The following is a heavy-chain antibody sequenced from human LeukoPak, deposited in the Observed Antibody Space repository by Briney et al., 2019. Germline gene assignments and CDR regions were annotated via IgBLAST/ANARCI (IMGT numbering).Heavy chain of an antibody. Sequence: PSQTLSLTCTVSGGSISSAGFYSNWIRQHPGKGLEWIGCISYSGSTYYNPSLKSRVTISVDTSKNQFSLKLTSVTAEDTAVYYCSTANKGYFSWGQGTLVTVSS. V-gene: IGHV4-31*03. CDR3: STANKGYFS. CDR1: GGSISSAGFY. D-gene: IGHD1-26*01. J-gene: IGHJ5*02. CDR2: ISYSGST.